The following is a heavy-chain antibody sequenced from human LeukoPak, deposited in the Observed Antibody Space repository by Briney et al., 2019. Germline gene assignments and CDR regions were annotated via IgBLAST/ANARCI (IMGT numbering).Heavy chain of an antibody. D-gene: IGHD2-15*01. CDR2: IYTSGST. CDR1: GGSISSYY. V-gene: IGHV4-4*07. Sequence: PSETLSLTCTVSGGSISSYYWSWIRQPAGKGLEWIGRIYTSGSTNYNPSLKSRVTMSVDTSKNQFSLKLSSVTAADTAVYYCASEWSAFDYYYMDVWGKGTTVTVSS. J-gene: IGHJ6*03. CDR3: ASEWSAFDYYYMDV.